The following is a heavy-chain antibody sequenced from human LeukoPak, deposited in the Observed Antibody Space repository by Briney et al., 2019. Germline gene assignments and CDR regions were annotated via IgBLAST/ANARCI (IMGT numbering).Heavy chain of an antibody. Sequence: SETLSLTCTVSGGSISSYYWSWIRQPAGKGLEWIGRIYTSGSTSYNPSLQSRVTMSVDTSKKQFSLRVSSVTAADTAVYYCARVDTSTDWFDPWGQGTLVTVSS. J-gene: IGHJ5*02. CDR1: GGSISSYY. D-gene: IGHD5-18*01. V-gene: IGHV4-4*07. CDR3: ARVDTSTDWFDP. CDR2: IYTSGST.